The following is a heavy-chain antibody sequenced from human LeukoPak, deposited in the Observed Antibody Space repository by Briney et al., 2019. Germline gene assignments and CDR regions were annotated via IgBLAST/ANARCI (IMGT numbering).Heavy chain of an antibody. CDR3: ARASGINGSGWYFDY. CDR2: INGGGYNT. D-gene: IGHD6-19*01. V-gene: IGHV3-23*01. J-gene: IGHJ4*02. CDR1: GFTFNNYV. Sequence: TGGSLRLSCAASGFTFNNYVMSWVRQAPGKGLEWVSTINGGGYNTYYADSVKGRFTISRDNSKNTLSLQVNTLRAEDTAVYYCARASGINGSGWYFDYWGQGTLVTVSS.